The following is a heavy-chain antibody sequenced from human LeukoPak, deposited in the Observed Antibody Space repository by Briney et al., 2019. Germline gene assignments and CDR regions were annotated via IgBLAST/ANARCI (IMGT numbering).Heavy chain of an antibody. V-gene: IGHV3-23*01. CDR2: LSGNGRNT. J-gene: IGHJ4*02. D-gene: IGHD1-26*01. CDR1: GFTFSSYA. Sequence: TGGSLRLSCAASGFTFSSYAMSWVRQAPGKGLEWVSTLSGNGRNTYYADSVKGRFTISRDTSRNTLYLLMISLRAEDTAVYYCAKNAWVLVVTLFDYGGQGTLVTVSS. CDR3: AKNAWVLVVTLFDY.